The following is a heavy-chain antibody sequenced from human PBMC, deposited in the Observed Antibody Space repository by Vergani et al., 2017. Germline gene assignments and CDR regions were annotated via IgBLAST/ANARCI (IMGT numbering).Heavy chain of an antibody. V-gene: IGHV3-23*04. CDR3: AKGSHGSGSYSVFDY. J-gene: IGHJ4*02. D-gene: IGHD3-10*01. CDR1: GFTFSSYA. CDR2: ISGSGGST. Sequence: EVHLVESGGGLVQPGRSLRLSCAASGFTFSSYAMSWVRQAPGKGLEWVSGISGSGGSTYYADSVKGRFTISRDNSKNTLYLQMNSLRAEDTAVYYCAKGSHGSGSYSVFDYWGQGTLVTVSS.